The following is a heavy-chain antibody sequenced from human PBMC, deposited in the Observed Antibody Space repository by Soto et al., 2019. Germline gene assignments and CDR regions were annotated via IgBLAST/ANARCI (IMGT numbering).Heavy chain of an antibody. CDR1: GGTFSSYA. Sequence: QVQLVQSGAEVKKPGSSVKVSCKASGGTFSSYAISWVRQAPGQGLEWMGGIIPIFGTAHYAQKFQGRVTITADKSTSTAYMELSSLRSEDTAVYYCARGLGGGWVRGDAFDIWGQGTMVTVSS. V-gene: IGHV1-69*06. D-gene: IGHD6-19*01. CDR2: IIPIFGTA. CDR3: ARGLGGGWVRGDAFDI. J-gene: IGHJ3*02.